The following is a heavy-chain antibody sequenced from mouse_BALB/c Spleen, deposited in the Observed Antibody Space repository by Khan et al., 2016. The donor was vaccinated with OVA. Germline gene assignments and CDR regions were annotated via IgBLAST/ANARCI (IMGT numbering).Heavy chain of an antibody. Sequence: EVELVESGPGLVKPSQSLSLTCTVTGYSITSDYAWNWIRQFPGNKLEWMGYISYSGSTSYNPSLKSRISITRDTSNNQFFLQLNSVTSEDTATYYCARDGSRYNYAMDYWGQGTAVTGSS. D-gene: IGHD2-3*01. CDR1: GYSITSDYA. CDR2: ISYSGST. CDR3: ARDGSRYNYAMDY. V-gene: IGHV3-2*02. J-gene: IGHJ4*01.